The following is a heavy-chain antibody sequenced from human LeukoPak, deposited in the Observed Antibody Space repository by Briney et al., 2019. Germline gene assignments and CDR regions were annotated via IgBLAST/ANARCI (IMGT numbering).Heavy chain of an antibody. V-gene: IGHV1-2*02. Sequence: ASVKVSCQASGYTFTGYYMHWVRQAPGQGLEWMGWINPNSGDTNYAQKFQGRVTMTRDTSTNTAYMELTRLTSDDTAVYYCARVYSIRSFDYWGQGTLVTVSS. CDR1: GYTFTGYY. J-gene: IGHJ4*02. D-gene: IGHD2-15*01. CDR2: INPNSGDT. CDR3: ARVYSIRSFDY.